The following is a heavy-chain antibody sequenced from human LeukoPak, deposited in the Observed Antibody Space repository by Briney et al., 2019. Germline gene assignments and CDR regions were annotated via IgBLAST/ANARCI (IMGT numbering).Heavy chain of an antibody. CDR2: INPNSGGT. CDR3: ARGYYMDV. CDR1: GYTFTGYY. J-gene: IGHJ6*03. Sequence: GASVKVSCKASGYTFTGYYMHWVRQAPGQGLEWMGWINPNSGGTNYAQKFQGRVTITRNTSISTAYMELSSLRSEDRAVYYCARGYYMDVWGKGTTVTVSS. V-gene: IGHV1-2*02.